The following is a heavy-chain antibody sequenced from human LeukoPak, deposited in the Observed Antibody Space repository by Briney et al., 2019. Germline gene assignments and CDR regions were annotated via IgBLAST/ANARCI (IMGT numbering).Heavy chain of an antibody. CDR1: GFMFSGYG. J-gene: IGHJ4*02. V-gene: IGHV3-33*01. CDR2: IWYDGSKE. D-gene: IGHD5-12*01. CDR3: ARDRAIYSGYDPYFDY. Sequence: PGGSLSLSCTVSGFMFSGYGRHWVRQPPGKGLEWVGVIWYDGSKEYYADSVKGRVTISRDISNNTLYLQMNSLRAEDTAVYYCARDRAIYSGYDPYFDYWGQGTRVTVSS.